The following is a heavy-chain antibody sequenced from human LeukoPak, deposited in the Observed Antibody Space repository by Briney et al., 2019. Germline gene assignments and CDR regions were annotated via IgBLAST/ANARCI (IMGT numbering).Heavy chain of an antibody. J-gene: IGHJ4*02. CDR1: GFTFSSYA. CDR3: AKGGDIVVVPAANRGSLT. Sequence: PGGSLRLSCAASGFTFSSYAMSWVRQAPGKGLEWVSAISGSGGSTYYADSVKGRFTISRDNSKNTLYLQMNSLRAEDTAVYYCAKGGDIVVVPAANRGSLTWGQGTLVTVSS. V-gene: IGHV3-23*01. D-gene: IGHD2-2*01. CDR2: ISGSGGST.